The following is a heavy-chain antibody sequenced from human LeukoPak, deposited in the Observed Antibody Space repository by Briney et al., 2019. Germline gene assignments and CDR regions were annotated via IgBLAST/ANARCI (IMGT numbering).Heavy chain of an antibody. D-gene: IGHD3-22*01. CDR3: ARLSGYYDSTLCYYYYGMDV. V-gene: IGHV4-34*01. CDR2: INHSGST. J-gene: IGHJ6*02. Sequence: SETLSLTCAVYGGSFSGYYWSWIRQPPGKGLEWIGEINHSGSTNYNPSLKSRVTISVDTSKNQFSLKLSSVTAADTAVYYCARLSGYYDSTLCYYYYGMDVWGQGTTVTVSS. CDR1: GGSFSGYY.